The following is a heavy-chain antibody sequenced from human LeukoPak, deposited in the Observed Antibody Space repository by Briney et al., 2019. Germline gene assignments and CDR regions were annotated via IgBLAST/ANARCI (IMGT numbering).Heavy chain of an antibody. J-gene: IGHJ4*02. Sequence: ASVKVSCKVSGYTLTELSMHWVRQAPGKGLGWMGGFDPEDGETIYAQKFQGRVTMTEDTSTDTAYMELSSLRSEDTAVYYCATLGVVVPAAIPDYWGQGTLVTVSS. CDR2: FDPEDGET. V-gene: IGHV1-24*01. CDR3: ATLGVVVPAAIPDY. CDR1: GYTLTELS. D-gene: IGHD2-2*01.